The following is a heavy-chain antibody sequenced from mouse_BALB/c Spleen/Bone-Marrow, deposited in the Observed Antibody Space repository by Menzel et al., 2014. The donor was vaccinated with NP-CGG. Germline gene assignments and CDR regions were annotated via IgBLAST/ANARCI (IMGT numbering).Heavy chain of an antibody. CDR2: IFPVSVNN. V-gene: IGHV1-66*01. J-gene: IGHJ4*01. CDR1: GYRFTRYY. Sequence: QVQLHLSGLELVKPVASVKISCQASGYRFTRYYILWVYQRPAQGLVSVGWIFPVSVNNKYNEKFKGKATLKADTSSSTAYMKLSSQKSEDSAVYFCARGKDAMDYWGQGTSVTVSS. CDR3: ARGKDAMDY.